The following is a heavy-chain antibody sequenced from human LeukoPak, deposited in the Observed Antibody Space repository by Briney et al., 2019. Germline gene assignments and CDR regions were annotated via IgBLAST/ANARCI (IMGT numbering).Heavy chain of an antibody. D-gene: IGHD3-3*01. CDR1: GFTFSSYS. CDR2: IRSSSSYI. Sequence: GSLRLSFAASGFTFSSYSMNWVRQAPGEGREWVSSIRSSSSYIYYADSVKGRFTISRDNAKNSLYLQMNSLRAEDTAVYYCARFHRRAITIFGVGSPDAFDTWGQGTMVTVSS. V-gene: IGHV3-21*01. CDR3: ARFHRRAITIFGVGSPDAFDT. J-gene: IGHJ3*02.